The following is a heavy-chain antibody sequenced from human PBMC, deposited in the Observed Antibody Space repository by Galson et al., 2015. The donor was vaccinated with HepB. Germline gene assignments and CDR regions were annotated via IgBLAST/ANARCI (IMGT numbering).Heavy chain of an antibody. Sequence: SETLSLTCTVSGGSISSYYWSWIRQPPGKGLEWIGYIYHSGSTNYNPSLKSRVTISRDTSKNQFSLNLRSVTAADTAVYYCARGESGDSYGYYVDDWGQGTLVTVSS. D-gene: IGHD5-18*01. J-gene: IGHJ4*02. CDR2: IYHSGST. V-gene: IGHV4-59*01. CDR3: ARGESGDSYGYYVDD. CDR1: GGSISSYY.